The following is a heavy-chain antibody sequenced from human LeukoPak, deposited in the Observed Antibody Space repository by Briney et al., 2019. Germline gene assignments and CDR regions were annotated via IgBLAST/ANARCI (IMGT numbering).Heavy chain of an antibody. Sequence: HGESLKISCKGSGYSFTSYWIRWVRQMPGQGLECMGRINPSDSYTNYSPSFQDHVTNSVDKSIPTAYLPWRSLNASGTPLYYCARLVTTVVTPVDYWGQGTLVTVSS. V-gene: IGHV5-10-1*01. CDR1: GYSFTSYW. CDR3: ARLVTTVVTPVDY. CDR2: INPSDSYT. J-gene: IGHJ4*02. D-gene: IGHD4-23*01.